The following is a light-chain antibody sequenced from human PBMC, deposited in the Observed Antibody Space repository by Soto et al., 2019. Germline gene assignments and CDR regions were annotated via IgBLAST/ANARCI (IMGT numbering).Light chain of an antibody. CDR1: QSVSSS. V-gene: IGKV3-11*01. Sequence: EIVLTQSPVTLSLSPGERATLSWRASQSVSSSLVWYQQKRGQAPRLLIYDASNRDTGIPARFSGSGSGTDFTLTISSLEPEDFAVYYCQQRKNWPEFTFGPGTKVDIK. CDR2: DAS. CDR3: QQRKNWPEFT. J-gene: IGKJ3*01.